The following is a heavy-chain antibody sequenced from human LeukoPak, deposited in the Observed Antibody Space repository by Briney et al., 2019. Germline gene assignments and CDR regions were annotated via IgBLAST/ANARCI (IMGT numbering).Heavy chain of an antibody. CDR3: ARESTIVGVTTGDAFDI. CDR2: INYSGST. CDR1: GGSISSYY. D-gene: IGHD1-26*01. Sequence: SETLSLTCTVSGGSISSYYWSWIRQPPGKGLEWIAYINYSGSTNYNPSLKSRVTISVDTSKNQLSLKLSSVTAADTAVYFCARESTIVGVTTGDAFDIRGHGTMVTVSS. J-gene: IGHJ3*02. V-gene: IGHV4-59*01.